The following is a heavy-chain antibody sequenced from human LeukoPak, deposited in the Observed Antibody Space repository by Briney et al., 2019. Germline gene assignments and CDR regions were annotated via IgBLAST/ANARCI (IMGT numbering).Heavy chain of an antibody. V-gene: IGHV4-59*01. CDR1: GGSISSYY. Sequence: SETLSLTCTVSGGSISSYYWSWIRQPPGKGLEWIGYIYYSGSTNYNPSLKSRVTISVDTSKNQFSLKLSSVTAVDTAVYYCARDLLEWLFDYWGQGTLVTVSS. J-gene: IGHJ4*02. CDR3: ARDLLEWLFDY. CDR2: IYYSGST. D-gene: IGHD3-3*01.